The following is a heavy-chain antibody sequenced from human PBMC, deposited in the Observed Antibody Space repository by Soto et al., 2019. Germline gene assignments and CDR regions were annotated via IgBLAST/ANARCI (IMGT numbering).Heavy chain of an antibody. V-gene: IGHV1-18*01. CDR2: ISAYNGNT. CDR1: GYTFTSYG. J-gene: IGHJ4*02. CDR3: ARADYYDSSGYYWFCHFDY. Sequence: ASVKVSCKASGYTFTSYGISWVREAPGQGLEWMGWISAYNGNTNYAQKLQGRVTMTTDTSTSTAYMELRSLRSDDTAVYYCARADYYDSSGYYWFCHFDYWGQGTLVTVSS. D-gene: IGHD3-22*01.